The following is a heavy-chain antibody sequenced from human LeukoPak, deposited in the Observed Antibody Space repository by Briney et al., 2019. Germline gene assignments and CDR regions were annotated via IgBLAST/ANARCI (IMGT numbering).Heavy chain of an antibody. CDR1: GFTFSSYG. CDR3: VVRSSWFYFDC. J-gene: IGHJ4*02. CDR2: ISYDGSNK. V-gene: IGHV3-30*03. Sequence: PGGSLRLSCAASGFTFSSYGMHWVRQAPGKGLEWVAVISYDGSNKYYADSVKGRFTVSRDNAKNSLYLQMNSLRTEDTAFYYCVVRSSWFYFDCWGQGTLVTVSS. D-gene: IGHD3-22*01.